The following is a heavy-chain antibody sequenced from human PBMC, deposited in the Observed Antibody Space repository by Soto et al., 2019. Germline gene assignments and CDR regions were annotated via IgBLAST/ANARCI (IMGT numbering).Heavy chain of an antibody. Sequence: SETLSLTCTVSGDSITGSYWSWIRQPPGKTLEWIGYIYHSGTTTYNPSLKSRVSISVDTSKNQFSLRLTSVIAADTAVYYCARDMPYAAGSLAGCDYWGQGSLVTVSS. D-gene: IGHD1-26*01. CDR3: ARDMPYAAGSLAGCDY. V-gene: IGHV4-59*01. CDR2: IYHSGTT. CDR1: GDSITGSY. J-gene: IGHJ4*02.